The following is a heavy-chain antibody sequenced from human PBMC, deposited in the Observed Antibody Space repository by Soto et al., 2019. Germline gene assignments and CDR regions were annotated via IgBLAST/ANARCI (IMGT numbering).Heavy chain of an antibody. CDR1: GGSISSGDYY. CDR2: IYYSGST. J-gene: IGHJ5*02. Sequence: LSLTCTVSGGSISSGDYYWSWIRQPPGKGLEWIGYIYYSGSTYYNPSLKSRVTISVDTSKNQFSLKLSSVTAADTAVYYCARATRRGWFDPWGQGTLVTVSS. V-gene: IGHV4-30-4*01. D-gene: IGHD2-2*01. CDR3: ARATRRGWFDP.